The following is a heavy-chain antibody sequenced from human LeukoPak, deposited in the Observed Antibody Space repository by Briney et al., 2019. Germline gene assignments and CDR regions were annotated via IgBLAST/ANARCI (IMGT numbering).Heavy chain of an antibody. CDR2: TYYRSKWFY. CDR3: ARGSRGAFDI. CDR1: GDSVSSNSAA. V-gene: IGHV6-1*01. Sequence: SQTLSLTCAISGDSVSSNSAAWSWIRQSPSRGLEWLGRTYYRSKWFYEYAVSVKSRIIITPDTSKNQFSLQLNFVTPGDTAVYYCARGSRGAFDIWRQGTLVTVSS. J-gene: IGHJ3*02.